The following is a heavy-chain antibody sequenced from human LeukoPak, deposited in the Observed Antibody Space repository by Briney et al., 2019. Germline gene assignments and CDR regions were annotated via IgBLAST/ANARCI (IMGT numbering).Heavy chain of an antibody. J-gene: IGHJ4*02. CDR3: ATRSNEWIQLWFRPAYFDY. CDR2: FDPEDGET. Sequence: ASVKVSCKVSGYTLTELSMHWVRQAPGKGLEWMGGFDPEDGETIYAQKFQGRVTMTEDTSTDTAYMELSSLRSEDTAVYYCATRSNEWIQLWFRPAYFDYWGQGTLVTVSS. D-gene: IGHD5-18*01. CDR1: GYTLTELS. V-gene: IGHV1-24*01.